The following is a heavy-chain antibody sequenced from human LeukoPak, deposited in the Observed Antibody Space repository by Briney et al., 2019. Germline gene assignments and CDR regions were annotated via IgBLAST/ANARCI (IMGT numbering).Heavy chain of an antibody. CDR2: IKHSGST. Sequence: PSETLCLTCAVYGGSFSGYYWSWIRQPPGKGLDWIGEIKHSGSTNYNPSLNSRVNISVDTSQNQFSLKLSSLTAAGAAVYYCARAGVSSGYSDYWGQGTLVTVPS. V-gene: IGHV4-34*01. D-gene: IGHD3-22*01. J-gene: IGHJ4*02. CDR1: GGSFSGYY. CDR3: ARAGVSSGYSDY.